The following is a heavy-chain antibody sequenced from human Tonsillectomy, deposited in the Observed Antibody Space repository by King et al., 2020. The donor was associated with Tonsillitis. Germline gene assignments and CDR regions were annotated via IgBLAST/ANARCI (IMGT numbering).Heavy chain of an antibody. D-gene: IGHD5-12*01. CDR3: ARGTVDIVACWYVVL. V-gene: IGHV4-59*01. CDR2: NYYSGST. Sequence: VQLQESGPGLVKPSETLSLTCTVSGGSISSYYWSWIRQPPGKGLEWMGYNYYSGSTNYNPSLKSRVTISVDTSKNQFSLKLSSVTAADTAVYYCARGTVDIVACWYVVLWGRGTLVTVSS. J-gene: IGHJ2*01. CDR1: GGSISSYY.